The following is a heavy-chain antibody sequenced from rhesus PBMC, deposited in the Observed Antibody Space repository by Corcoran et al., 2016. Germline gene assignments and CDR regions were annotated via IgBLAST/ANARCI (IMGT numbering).Heavy chain of an antibody. V-gene: IGHV4-173*01. Sequence: QLQLQESGPGLVKPSETRSPTCAVTGGSISKNYWRWFRQPPGKGLGWIGRISGSGGNTDYNPSLKSRVTISRDTSKNQFSLKLRSVTAADTAVYYCAISYFDYWGQGVLVTVSS. J-gene: IGHJ4*01. CDR1: GGSISKNY. CDR2: ISGSGGNT. CDR3: AISYFDY.